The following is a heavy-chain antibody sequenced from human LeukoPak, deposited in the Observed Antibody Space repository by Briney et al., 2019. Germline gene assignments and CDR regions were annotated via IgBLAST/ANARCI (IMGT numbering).Heavy chain of an antibody. CDR3: ARETRDPTDRIAAAGTIGFDY. D-gene: IGHD6-13*01. CDR1: GGSISSSNYY. CDR2: IYTSGST. J-gene: IGHJ4*02. V-gene: IGHV4-39*07. Sequence: PSETLSLTCTVSGGSISSSNYYWGWIRQPPGKGLEWIGRIYTSGSTNYNPSLKSRVTMSVDTSKNQFSLKLSSVTAADTAVYYCARETRDPTDRIAAAGTIGFDYWGQGTLVTVSS.